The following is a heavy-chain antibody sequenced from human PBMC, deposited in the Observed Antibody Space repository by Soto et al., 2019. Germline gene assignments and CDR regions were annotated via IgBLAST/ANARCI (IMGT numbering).Heavy chain of an antibody. CDR1: GFTLTAYG. V-gene: IGHV3-30*18. CDR2: MSYDGTKE. D-gene: IGHD6-13*01. J-gene: IGHJ4*02. Sequence: GGSLRLSCAASGFTLTAYGMHWVRQAPGKGLEWVAAMSYDGTKEYYADSVKGRFTISRDSSRNTLFLQLNSLRAEDTAVYYCAKEFGSTWIDHWGEGTLVTVSS. CDR3: AKEFGSTWIDH.